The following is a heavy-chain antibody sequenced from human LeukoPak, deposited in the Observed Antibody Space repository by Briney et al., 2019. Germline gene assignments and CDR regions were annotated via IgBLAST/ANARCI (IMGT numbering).Heavy chain of an antibody. CDR1: GGSISSYY. V-gene: IGHV4-59*12. Sequence: PSETLSLTCTVSGGSISSYYWSWIRQPPGKGLEWIGYIYYSGSTNYNPSLKSRVTISVDTSKNQFSLKLSSVTAADTAVYYCARGQGCSSTSCYGFLRFDPWGQGTLVTVSS. CDR3: ARGQGCSSTSCYGFLRFDP. J-gene: IGHJ5*02. CDR2: IYYSGST. D-gene: IGHD2-2*01.